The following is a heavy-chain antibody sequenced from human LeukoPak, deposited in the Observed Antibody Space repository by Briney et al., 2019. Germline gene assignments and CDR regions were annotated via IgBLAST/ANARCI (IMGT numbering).Heavy chain of an antibody. CDR1: GYTLTDYY. CDR3: ARVGYYESSGYYEY. CDR2: INPNSGGT. V-gene: IGHV1-2*06. J-gene: IGHJ4*02. D-gene: IGHD3-22*01. Sequence: ASVKVSCKASGYTLTDYYMHWVRQAPGQGLEWMGRINPNSGGTNYAQKFQGRVTMTRDTSISTVCMELSRLRSDDTAVYYCARVGYYESSGYYEYWGQGTLVTVSS.